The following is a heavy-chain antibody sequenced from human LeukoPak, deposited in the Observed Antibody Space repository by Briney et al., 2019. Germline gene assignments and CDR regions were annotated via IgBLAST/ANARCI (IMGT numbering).Heavy chain of an antibody. CDR2: ISGSGGST. CDR1: GFTFSSYA. J-gene: IGHJ6*02. V-gene: IGHV3-23*01. D-gene: IGHD5-12*01. CDR3: AKDRDSGYDQVGYYYGMDV. Sequence: GGSLRLSCAASGFTFSSYAMSWVRQAPGKGLEWVSAISGSGGSTYYADSVKGRFTISRDNSKNTLYLQMNSLRAEDTAVYYCAKDRDSGYDQVGYYYGMDVWGQGTTVTVSS.